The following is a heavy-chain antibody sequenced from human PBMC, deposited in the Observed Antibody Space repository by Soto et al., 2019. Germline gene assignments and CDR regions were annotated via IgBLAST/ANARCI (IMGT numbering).Heavy chain of an antibody. V-gene: IGHV4-59*01. CDR3: ARAPTYYGSGRYSPGPFDY. CDR2: IYYSGST. J-gene: IGHJ4*02. CDR1: GGSISSYY. Sequence: SETLSLTCTVSGGSISSYYWSWIRQPPGKGLEWIGYIYYSGSTNYNPSLKSRVTISVDTSKNQFSLKLSSVTAADTAVYYCARAPTYYGSGRYSPGPFDYWGQGTLVTVSS. D-gene: IGHD3-10*01.